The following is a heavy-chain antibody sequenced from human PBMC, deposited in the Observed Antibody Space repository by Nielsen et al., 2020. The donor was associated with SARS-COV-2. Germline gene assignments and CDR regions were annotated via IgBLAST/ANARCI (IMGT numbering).Heavy chain of an antibody. Sequence: SETLSLTCTVSGGSISNSYWSWIRQPPGKGLEWIGYIYYSGSTNYNPSLKSRVTISVDTSKNQFSLKLSSVTAADTAVYYCASNWRLPPGYWGQGTLVTVSS. J-gene: IGHJ4*02. V-gene: IGHV4-59*08. CDR1: GGSISNSY. D-gene: IGHD6-25*01. CDR3: ASNWRLPPGY. CDR2: IYYSGST.